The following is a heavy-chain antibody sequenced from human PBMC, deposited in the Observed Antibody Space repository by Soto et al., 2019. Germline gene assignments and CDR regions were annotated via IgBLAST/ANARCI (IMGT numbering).Heavy chain of an antibody. CDR3: ATAYYDSRGFQDR. CDR2: ISGSGGST. J-gene: IGHJ5*02. V-gene: IGHV3-23*01. CDR1: GFTFSNYA. Sequence: GGSLRLSCAASGFTFSNYAMSWVRQAPGKGLEWVSAISGSGGSTYSADSVKGRFTISRDNSEKTLYLQMNSLRAEDTATYFCATAYYDSRGFQDRWGQGTLVTVSS. D-gene: IGHD3-22*01.